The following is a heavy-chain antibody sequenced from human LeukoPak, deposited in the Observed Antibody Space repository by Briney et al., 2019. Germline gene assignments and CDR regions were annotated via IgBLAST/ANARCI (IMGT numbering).Heavy chain of an antibody. CDR3: ARSAKGFDY. Sequence: ASETLSLTCTVSGGSISSYYWSWIRQPPGKGLEWIGYIYYSGSTNYNPSLKSRVTISVDTSKNQFSLKLSSVTAADTAVYYCARSAKGFDYWGQGTLVTVSS. V-gene: IGHV4-59*01. CDR2: IYYSGST. J-gene: IGHJ4*02. CDR1: GGSISSYY.